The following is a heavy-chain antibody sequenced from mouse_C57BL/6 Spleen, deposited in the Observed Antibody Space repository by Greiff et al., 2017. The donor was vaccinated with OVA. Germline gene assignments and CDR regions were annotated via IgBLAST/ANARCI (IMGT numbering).Heavy chain of an antibody. CDR3: ARSGLYYAMDY. V-gene: IGHV1-64*01. D-gene: IGHD3-1*01. CDR2: IHPNSGST. Sequence: QVQLQQPGAELVKPGASVKLSCKASGYTSTSYWMHWVKQRPGQGLEWIGMIHPNSGSTNYNEKFKSKATLTVDKSSSTAYMQLSSLTSEDSAVYYCARSGLYYAMDYWGQGTSVTVSS. J-gene: IGHJ4*01. CDR1: GYTSTSYW.